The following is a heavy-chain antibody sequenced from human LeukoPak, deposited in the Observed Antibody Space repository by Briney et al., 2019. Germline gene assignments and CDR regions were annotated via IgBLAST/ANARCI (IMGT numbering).Heavy chain of an antibody. D-gene: IGHD3-10*01. CDR2: ISSSTSYI. CDR3: ARAPQGVLWFGELLYGEDWFDP. CDR1: GFTFNNAW. J-gene: IGHJ5*02. V-gene: IGHV3-21*04. Sequence: PGGSLRLSCAGSGFTFNNAWMSWVRQAPGKGLEWVSFISSSTSYISYADSVKGRFTISRDNAKNSLYLQMNSLRAEDTAVYYCARAPQGVLWFGELLYGEDWFDPWGQGTLVTVSS.